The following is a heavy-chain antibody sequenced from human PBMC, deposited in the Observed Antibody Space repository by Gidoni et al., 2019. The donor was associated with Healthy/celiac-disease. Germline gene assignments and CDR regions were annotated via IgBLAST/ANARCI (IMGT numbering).Heavy chain of an antibody. CDR3: ARHSDYGDYLLENAFDI. D-gene: IGHD4-17*01. Sequence: KGLEWIGYIYYSGSTNYNPYLKSRVTISVDTSKNQFSLKLSSVPAADTAVYYCARHSDYGDYLLENAFDIWGQGTMVTVSS. J-gene: IGHJ3*02. CDR2: IYYSGST. V-gene: IGHV4-59*08.